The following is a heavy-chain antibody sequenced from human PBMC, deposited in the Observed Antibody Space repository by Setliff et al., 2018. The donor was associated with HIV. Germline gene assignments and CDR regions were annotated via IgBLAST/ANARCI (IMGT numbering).Heavy chain of an antibody. CDR1: GYSFTSYW. CDR3: ANSHSAYFVDAFDI. D-gene: IGHD3-22*01. J-gene: IGHJ3*02. V-gene: IGHV5-51*01. CDR2: IHPGDSDI. Sequence: GESLKISCKGSGYSFTSYWIGWVRQMPGKGLEWMGIIHPGDSDIRYSPSFQGQVTISADKSSSTAYLQWSSLKASDTAMYYCANSHSAYFVDAFDIWGQGTMVTVSS.